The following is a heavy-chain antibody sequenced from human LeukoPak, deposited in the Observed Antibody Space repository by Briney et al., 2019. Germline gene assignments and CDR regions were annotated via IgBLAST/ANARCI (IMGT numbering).Heavy chain of an antibody. CDR2: INPNSGGT. D-gene: IGHD6-13*01. J-gene: IGHJ6*04. CDR1: GYTFTGYY. V-gene: IGHV1-2*02. Sequence: ASVKVSCKASGYTFTGYYMHWVRQAPGQGLEWMGWINPNSGGTNYAQKFQGRVTMTRDTSISTAYMELSRLRSGDTAVYYCARDETAASKMDVWGKGTTVTISS. CDR3: ARDETAASKMDV.